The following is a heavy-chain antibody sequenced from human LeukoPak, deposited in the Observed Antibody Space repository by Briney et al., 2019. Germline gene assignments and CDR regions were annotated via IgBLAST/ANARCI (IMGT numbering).Heavy chain of an antibody. V-gene: IGHV3-48*01. Sequence: PGGSLRLPCAASGFTFSSYSMNWVRQAPGKGLEWVSYISSSSSTIYYADSVKGRFTISRDNAKNSLYLQMNSLRAEDTAVYYCARDLGSSWYLYWGQGTLVTVSS. CDR2: ISSSSSTI. D-gene: IGHD6-13*01. CDR1: GFTFSSYS. CDR3: ARDLGSSWYLY. J-gene: IGHJ4*02.